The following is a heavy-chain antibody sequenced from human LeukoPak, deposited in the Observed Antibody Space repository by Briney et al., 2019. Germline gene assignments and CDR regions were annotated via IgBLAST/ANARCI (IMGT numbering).Heavy chain of an antibody. CDR3: AREGLLWFGELSFFDY. J-gene: IGHJ4*02. CDR2: IKQDGSEK. Sequence: GGSLRLSCAAPGFTFSSYWMSWVRQAPGKGLEWVANIKQDGSEKYYVDSVKGRFTISRDNAKNSLYLQMNSLRAEDTAAYYCAREGLLWFGELSFFDYWGQGTLVTVSS. V-gene: IGHV3-7*01. D-gene: IGHD3-10*01. CDR1: GFTFSSYW.